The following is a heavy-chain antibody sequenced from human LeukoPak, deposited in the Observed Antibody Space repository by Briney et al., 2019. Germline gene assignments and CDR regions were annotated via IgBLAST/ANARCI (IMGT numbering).Heavy chain of an antibody. J-gene: IGHJ4*02. CDR2: ISGSGGST. Sequence: GGSLRLSCAASGFTFSSYAMSWVRQAPGKGLEWVSAISGSGGSTYYADSVKGRFTISRDNSKNTLYLQMNSLRAEDTAVYYCAKDPIGAWYYYDSSGYYFGYWGQGTLVTVSS. V-gene: IGHV3-23*01. CDR3: AKDPIGAWYYYDSSGYYFGY. D-gene: IGHD3-22*01. CDR1: GFTFSSYA.